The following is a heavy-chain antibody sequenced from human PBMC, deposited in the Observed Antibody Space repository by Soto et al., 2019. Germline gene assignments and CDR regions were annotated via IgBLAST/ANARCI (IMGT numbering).Heavy chain of an antibody. CDR3: XRKSGSKPYYYYYGMDV. J-gene: IGHJ6*02. CDR2: IYYSGST. V-gene: IGHV4-39*01. CDR1: GGSISSSSYY. Sequence: PSETLSLTCTVSGGSISSSSYYWGWIRQPPGKGLEWIGSIYYSGSTYYNPSLKSRVTISVDTSKNQFSLKLSSVTAADTAVYYCXRKSGSKPYYYYYGMDVWGQGTTVTVSS. D-gene: IGHD1-26*01.